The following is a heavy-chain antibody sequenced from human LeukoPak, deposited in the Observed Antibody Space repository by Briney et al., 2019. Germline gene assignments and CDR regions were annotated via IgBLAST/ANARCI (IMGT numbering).Heavy chain of an antibody. CDR1: GDSISSSSSY. CDR2: IYYSGST. CDR3: ASYTYANYYGSGSYYNDAFDI. J-gene: IGHJ3*02. V-gene: IGHV4-39*07. D-gene: IGHD3-10*01. Sequence: PSETLSLTCTVSGDSISSSSSYWGWIRQPPGEGLEWIGSIYYSGSTNYNPSLKSRVTISVDTSKNQFSLKLSSVTAADTAVYYCASYTYANYYGSGSYYNDAFDIWGQGTMVTVSS.